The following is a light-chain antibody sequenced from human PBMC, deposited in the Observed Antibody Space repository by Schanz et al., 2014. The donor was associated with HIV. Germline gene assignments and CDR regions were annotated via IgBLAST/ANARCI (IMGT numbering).Light chain of an antibody. CDR3: QQYGSSPWT. J-gene: IGKJ1*01. CDR2: GAS. CDR1: QSLSSN. V-gene: IGKV3-20*01. Sequence: EILMTQSPATLSVSPGERATVSCRASQSLSSNVAWYQQKPGQAPRLLIYGASSRATGIPDRFSGSGSGTDFTLTISRVEPEDYAVYYCQQYGSSPWTFGQGTRVDVK.